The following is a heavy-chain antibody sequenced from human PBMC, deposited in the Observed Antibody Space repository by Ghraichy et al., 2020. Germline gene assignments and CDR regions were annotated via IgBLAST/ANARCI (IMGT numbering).Heavy chain of an antibody. Sequence: GGSLRLSCAASGFTFSSYGMHWVRQAPGKGLEWVAVISSDGNNKYYADSVKGRFTISRDISKNTLYLQMNSLRAEDTAVYYCAKAGRDGFNYQADYWGQGTLVTVSS. J-gene: IGHJ4*02. CDR3: AKAGRDGFNYQADY. V-gene: IGHV3-30*18. CDR2: ISSDGNNK. D-gene: IGHD5-24*01. CDR1: GFTFSSYG.